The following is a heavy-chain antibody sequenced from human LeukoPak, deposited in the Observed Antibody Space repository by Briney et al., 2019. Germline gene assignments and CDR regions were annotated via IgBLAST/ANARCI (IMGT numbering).Heavy chain of an antibody. Sequence: GESLKISCEGSGHSFTSYWIGWVRQMPGKGLEWMGTIYPGDSETRYSPSFQGQVTISADKSISTAYLQWSSLKASDTAMYYCARHQQLYASDIWGQGTMVTVSS. V-gene: IGHV5-51*01. J-gene: IGHJ3*02. CDR2: IYPGDSET. D-gene: IGHD6-13*01. CDR3: ARHQQLYASDI. CDR1: GHSFTSYW.